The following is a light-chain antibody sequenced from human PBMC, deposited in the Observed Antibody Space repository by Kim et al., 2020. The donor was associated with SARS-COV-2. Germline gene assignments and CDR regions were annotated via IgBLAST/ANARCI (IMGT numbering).Light chain of an antibody. CDR1: SLRSYY. CDR2: GKN. CDR3: NSRGSNDNVL. Sequence: VALGETVRITCQGESLRSYYATWDQQKPGQAPIVVIYGKNNRPSGIPDRFSGSSSGDTASLTITGTQAGDEADYYCNSRGSNDNVLFGGGTKLTVL. V-gene: IGLV3-19*01. J-gene: IGLJ2*01.